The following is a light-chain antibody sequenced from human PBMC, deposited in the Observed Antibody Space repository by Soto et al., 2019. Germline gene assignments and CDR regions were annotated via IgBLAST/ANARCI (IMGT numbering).Light chain of an antibody. J-gene: IGLJ1*01. CDR1: SSDVGGYNY. V-gene: IGLV2-14*03. CDR2: DVS. Sequence: TYRAPVSGSHEQSITISCTGTSSDVGGYNYVSWYQHHPGKAPKLMIYDVSNRPSGVSNRFSGSKSGNTASLTISGLQPEDEADYYCCSYTTSNTRQIVFGTGTKVTVL. CDR3: CSYTTSNTRQIV.